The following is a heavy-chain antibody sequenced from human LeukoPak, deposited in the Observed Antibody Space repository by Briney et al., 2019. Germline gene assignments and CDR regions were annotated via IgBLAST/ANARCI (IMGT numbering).Heavy chain of an antibody. CDR3: AKVAINIAGYDFWSGYSLYFDY. D-gene: IGHD3-3*01. CDR1: GFTFSNYI. J-gene: IGHJ4*02. V-gene: IGHV3-30*04. Sequence: GGSLRLSCAVSGFTFSNYIMHWVRHAPGKGLDWVAVILENGSNQYYAHSVKGRFTISRHTSNNTLFLQMHRLRAEDTAVYYCAKVAINIAGYDFWSGYSLYFDYWGQGTLVTVSS. CDR2: ILENGSNQ.